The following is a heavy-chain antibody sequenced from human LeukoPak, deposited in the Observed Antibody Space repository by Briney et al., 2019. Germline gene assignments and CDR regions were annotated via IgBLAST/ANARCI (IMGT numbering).Heavy chain of an antibody. CDR2: IKQDGSEK. CDR3: ARDIESKNAFDI. V-gene: IGHV3-7*01. Sequence: GGSLRLSCAASGFTFSSYEMNWVRQAPGKGLEWVANIKQDGSEKYYVDSVKGRFTISRDNAKNSLYLQMNSLRAEDTAVYYCARDIESKNAFDIWGQGTMVTVSS. J-gene: IGHJ3*02. D-gene: IGHD2-15*01. CDR1: GFTFSSYE.